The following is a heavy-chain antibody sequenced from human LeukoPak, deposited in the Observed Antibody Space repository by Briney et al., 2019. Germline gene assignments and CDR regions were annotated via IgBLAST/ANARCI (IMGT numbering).Heavy chain of an antibody. J-gene: IGHJ4*02. CDR2: FDPEDGET. CDR1: GYTLTELS. Sequence: EASVKVSCKVSGYTLTELSMHWVRQAPGKGLEWMGGFDPEDGETIYAQKFQGRVTMTEDTSTDTAYMELSRLRSEDTAVYYCATDPYCGGDCFYYWGQGTLVTVSS. CDR3: ATDPYCGGDCFYY. D-gene: IGHD2-21*02. V-gene: IGHV1-24*01.